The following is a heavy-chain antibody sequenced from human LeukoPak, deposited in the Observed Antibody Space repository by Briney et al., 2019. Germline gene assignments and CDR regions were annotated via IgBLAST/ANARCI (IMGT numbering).Heavy chain of an antibody. Sequence: GGSLRLSCTAAGFSFSNHYMRWIRQAPGKGLEWVANINEDGSNKWHLGSVKGRFTVSRDNARNSLYLQINSLRVEDTAVYYCTRVIVAVPGYFDYFDFWGQGGLVTVSS. CDR3: TRVIVAVPGYFDYFDF. CDR2: INEDGSNK. J-gene: IGHJ4*02. D-gene: IGHD6-19*01. V-gene: IGHV3-7*01. CDR1: GFSFSNHY.